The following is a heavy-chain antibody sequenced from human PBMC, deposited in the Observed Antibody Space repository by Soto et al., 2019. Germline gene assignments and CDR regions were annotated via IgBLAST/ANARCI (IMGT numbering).Heavy chain of an antibody. CDR3: AKATMPFVVIRLDS. CDR1: GFTFSNYA. CDR2: ISARGGST. J-gene: IGHJ4*02. D-gene: IGHD3-22*01. Sequence: GGSLRLSCAASGFTFSNYAMNWVRQAPGKGLEWVSTISARGGSTYYADSVKGRFTISRDNSKNILYLQMNSLRAEDTAVYYCAKATMPFVVIRLDSWGQGTLVTVSS. V-gene: IGHV3-23*01.